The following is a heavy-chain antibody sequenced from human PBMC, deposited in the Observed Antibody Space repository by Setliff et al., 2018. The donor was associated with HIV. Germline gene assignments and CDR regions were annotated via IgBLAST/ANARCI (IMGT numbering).Heavy chain of an antibody. CDR3: AVGDYVWGSYRLDF. Sequence: SVKVSCKASGGTFSNYAFSWVRLAPGQGLEWMGGIIPVFDTTNYEKKLRDRATITADESTSTVYLELISLRSEDTAVYYCAVGDYVWGSYRLDFWGQGTLVTVSS. CDR2: IIPVFDTT. J-gene: IGHJ4*02. V-gene: IGHV1-69*13. D-gene: IGHD3-16*02. CDR1: GGTFSNYA.